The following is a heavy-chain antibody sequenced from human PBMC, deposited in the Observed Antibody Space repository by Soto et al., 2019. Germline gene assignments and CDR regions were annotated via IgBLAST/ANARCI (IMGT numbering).Heavy chain of an antibody. CDR1: GFTFSSYG. J-gene: IGHJ3*02. Sequence: GGSLRLSCAASGFTFSSYGMHWVRQAPGKGLEWVAVISYDGSNKYYADSVKGRFTISRDNSKNTLYLQMNSLRAEDTAVYYCAKGDGVYYDSSGFFGAFDIWGQGTMVTVSS. V-gene: IGHV3-30*18. CDR3: AKGDGVYYDSSGFFGAFDI. D-gene: IGHD3-22*01. CDR2: ISYDGSNK.